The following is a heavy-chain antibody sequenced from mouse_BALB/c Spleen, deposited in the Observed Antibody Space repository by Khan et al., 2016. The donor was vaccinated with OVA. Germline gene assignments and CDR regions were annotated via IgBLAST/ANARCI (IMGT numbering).Heavy chain of an antibody. CDR2: ITSKSNNYAT. V-gene: IGHV10-1*02. Sequence: EVQLVESGGGLVQPKGSLKLSCAASGFTFNTYAMNWVRQAPGKGLEWVARITSKSNNYATYYADSVKDRFAISRDDSQTMLDLQMNNLKTEDTAMYYCVRQEGLYGGYGFAYWGQGTLVTVSA. D-gene: IGHD2-13*01. J-gene: IGHJ3*01. CDR3: VRQEGLYGGYGFAY. CDR1: GFTFNTYA.